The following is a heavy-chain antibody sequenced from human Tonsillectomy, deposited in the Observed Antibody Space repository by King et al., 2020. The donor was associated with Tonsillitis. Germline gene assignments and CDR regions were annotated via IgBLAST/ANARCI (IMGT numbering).Heavy chain of an antibody. CDR1: GFTFCNYG. Sequence: QLVQSGGGVVQPGRSLRLSCAASGFTFCNYGMHWVRQAPGKGLEWVAVISNDGSNKYYADSVKGRFTISRDNSKNTLYLQMNSLRAEDTAVYYCAKDSWVYYDSCGYLTPYFDYWGQGTLVTVSS. CDR2: ISNDGSNK. D-gene: IGHD3-22*01. J-gene: IGHJ4*02. CDR3: AKDSWVYYDSCGYLTPYFDY. V-gene: IGHV3-30*18.